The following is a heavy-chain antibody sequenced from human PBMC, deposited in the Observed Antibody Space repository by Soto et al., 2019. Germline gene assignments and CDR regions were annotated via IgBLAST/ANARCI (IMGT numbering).Heavy chain of an antibody. CDR2: INAGNGNT. CDR3: ARDGYYDFWSGYYGTRRDYYYYGMDV. D-gene: IGHD3-3*01. J-gene: IGHJ6*02. CDR1: GYTFTSYA. V-gene: IGHV1-3*01. Sequence: GASVKVSCKASGYTFTSYAMHWVRQAPGQRLEWMGWINAGNGNTKYSQKFQGRVTITRDTSASTAYMELSSLRSEDTAVYYCARDGYYDFWSGYYGTRRDYYYYGMDVWGQGTTVTVSS.